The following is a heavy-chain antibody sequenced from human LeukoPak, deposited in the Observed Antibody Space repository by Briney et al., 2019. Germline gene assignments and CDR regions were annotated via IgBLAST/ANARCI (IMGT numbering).Heavy chain of an antibody. CDR2: VASSGTS. V-gene: IGHV4-59*01. J-gene: IGHJ5*02. CDR1: GDSLNTYY. D-gene: IGHD2-21*02. CDR3: ARVVRGVVTPNWFDP. Sequence: PSETLSLTCTVSGDSLNTYYWTWIRQTPGKELEWIGFVASSGTSNYNPSLKSRVSISIDTSKNQFSLALTSVTPADTAVYYCARVVRGVVTPNWFDPWGQGTLVSVSS.